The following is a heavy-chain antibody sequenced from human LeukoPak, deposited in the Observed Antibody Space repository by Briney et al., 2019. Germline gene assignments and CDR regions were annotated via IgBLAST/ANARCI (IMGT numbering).Heavy chain of an antibody. D-gene: IGHD3-3*01. CDR1: GFTFSSYS. J-gene: IGHJ4*02. CDR2: ISSSSSTI. CDR3: TTDHYDFWSSPFDY. V-gene: IGHV3-48*04. Sequence: GSLRLSCAASGFTFSSYSMNWVRQAPGKGLEWVSYISSSSSTIYYADSVKGRFTISRDNAKNSLYLQMNSLKTEDTAVYYCTTDHYDFWSSPFDYWGQGTLVTVSS.